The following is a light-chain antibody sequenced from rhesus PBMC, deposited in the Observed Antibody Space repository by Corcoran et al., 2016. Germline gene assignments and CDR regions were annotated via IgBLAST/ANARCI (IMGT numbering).Light chain of an antibody. CDR1: GNDVGGYND. CDR2: NVN. V-gene: IGLV2S9*01. J-gene: IGLJ6*01. CDR3: CSYRSGSAFV. Sequence: QPALTQPRSESNSLGQSVTLPCTGTGNDVGGYNDVSWYQQHSGAAPKLLIYNVNKRPSGVSDRFSGSKAADTASLTISGLQAEDEADYYCCSYRSGSAFVFGSGTRLTVL.